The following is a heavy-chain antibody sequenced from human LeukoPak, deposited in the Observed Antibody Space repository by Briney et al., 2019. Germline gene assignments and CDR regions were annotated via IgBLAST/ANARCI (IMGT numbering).Heavy chain of an antibody. Sequence: GESLKISCKGSGYSFTSYWIGWVRQMLGKGLEWMGIIYPGDSDTRYSPSFQGQVTISADKSISTAYLQWSSLKASDTAMYYCARHGRITMVRGTMGYWFDPWGQGTLVTVSS. V-gene: IGHV5-51*01. CDR3: ARHGRITMVRGTMGYWFDP. D-gene: IGHD3-10*01. CDR2: IYPGDSDT. J-gene: IGHJ5*02. CDR1: GYSFTSYW.